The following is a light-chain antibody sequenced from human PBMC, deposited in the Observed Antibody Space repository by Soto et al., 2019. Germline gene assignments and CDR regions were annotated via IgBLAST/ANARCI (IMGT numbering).Light chain of an antibody. J-gene: IGLJ2*01. CDR3: SSYTSSSTLVV. CDR1: SSDVGGYNY. CDR2: DVS. V-gene: IGLV2-14*01. Sequence: QSALTQPASVSGSPGQSITISCTGTSSDVGGYNYVSWYQQNPGKAPKLMIYDVSNRPSGVSNRFSGSKSGNMASMTISGLQDEDESDYYCSSYTSSSTLVVFGGGTKLTVL.